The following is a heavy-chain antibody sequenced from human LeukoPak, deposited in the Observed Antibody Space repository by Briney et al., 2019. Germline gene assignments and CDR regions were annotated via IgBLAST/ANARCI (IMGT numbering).Heavy chain of an antibody. D-gene: IGHD1/OR15-1a*01. Sequence: SETLSLTCTVSGGSISSSSYYWGWIRQPPGKGLEWIGSIYYSGSTYYNPSLKSRVTISVDTSKNQFSLKLSSVTAADTAVYYCAKDFSMEHLLDYYGMDVWGQGTTVTVSS. J-gene: IGHJ6*02. V-gene: IGHV4-39*02. CDR1: GGSISSSSYY. CDR3: AKDFSMEHLLDYYGMDV. CDR2: IYYSGST.